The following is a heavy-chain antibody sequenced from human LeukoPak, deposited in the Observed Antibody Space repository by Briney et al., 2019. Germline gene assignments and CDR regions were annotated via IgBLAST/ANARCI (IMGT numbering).Heavy chain of an antibody. D-gene: IGHD4-23*01. CDR2: IKSEAAGGTT. J-gene: IGHJ3*01. CDR3: TTGNSGELKDAFDV. V-gene: IGHV3-15*07. CDR1: GFSFINTW. Sequence: GGSLRLSCAASGFSFINTWMNWVRQAPGKGLEWLGRIKSEAAGGTTDYAARLEGRFGVSRDDSRNTVYLQLNSLKTEDTALYYCTTGNSGELKDAFDVWGQGTMVTVSS.